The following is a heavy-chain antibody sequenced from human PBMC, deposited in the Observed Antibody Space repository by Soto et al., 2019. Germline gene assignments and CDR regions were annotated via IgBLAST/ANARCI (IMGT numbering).Heavy chain of an antibody. CDR2: INPNSGGT. CDR3: ARGGLILRYFDWSYKSGFDY. J-gene: IGHJ4*02. V-gene: IGHV1-2*04. D-gene: IGHD3-9*01. CDR1: GYTFTGYY. Sequence: QVQLVQSGAEVKKPGASVKVSCKASGYTFTGYYMHWVRQAPGQGLEWMGWINPNSGGTNYAQKFQGWVTMTRDTSISTAYMELSRLRSDDTAVYYCARGGLILRYFDWSYKSGFDYWGQGTLVTVSS.